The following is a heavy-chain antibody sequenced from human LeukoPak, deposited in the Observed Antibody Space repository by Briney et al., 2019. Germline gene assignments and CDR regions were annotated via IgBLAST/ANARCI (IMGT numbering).Heavy chain of an antibody. CDR3: ARTGTTPYY. Sequence: PGGSLRLSCAASGFTFSSYSMNWVRQAPGKGLEWVSYISSSSSTIYYADSVKGRFTISRDNAKNSLYLQMNGLRAEDTAVYYCARTGTTPYYWGQGTLVTVSS. CDR2: ISSSSSTI. V-gene: IGHV3-48*01. D-gene: IGHD4-11*01. J-gene: IGHJ4*02. CDR1: GFTFSSYS.